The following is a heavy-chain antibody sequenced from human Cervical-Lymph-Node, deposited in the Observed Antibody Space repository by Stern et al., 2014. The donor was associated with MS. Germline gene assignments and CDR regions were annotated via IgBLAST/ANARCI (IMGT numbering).Heavy chain of an antibody. V-gene: IGHV1-18*01. Sequence: QVQLGQSGPEVKKPGASVRVPCKASGYTFTMFGLSWVRQAPGQGLEWMGWISRYTSNTNLAEKFQGRVTLTTDTSTDTAYMELRNLKSDDTAVYYCARVDYYESSGFFMYWGQGTLVTVSS. CDR1: GYTFTMFG. CDR2: ISRYTSNT. D-gene: IGHD3-22*01. J-gene: IGHJ4*02. CDR3: ARVDYYESSGFFMY.